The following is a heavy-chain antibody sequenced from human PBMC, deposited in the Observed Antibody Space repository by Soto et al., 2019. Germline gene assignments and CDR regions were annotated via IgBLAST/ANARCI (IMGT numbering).Heavy chain of an antibody. CDR3: ASIAAAGTGVEYYYGMDV. Sequence: ASVKVSCKASGYTFTSYYMHWERQAPGQGLEWMGIINPSGGSTSYAQKFQGRVTMTRDTSTSTVYMELSSLRSEDTAVYYCASIAAAGTGVEYYYGMDVWGQGTTVTVSS. CDR1: GYTFTSYY. D-gene: IGHD6-13*01. CDR2: INPSGGST. V-gene: IGHV1-46*01. J-gene: IGHJ6*02.